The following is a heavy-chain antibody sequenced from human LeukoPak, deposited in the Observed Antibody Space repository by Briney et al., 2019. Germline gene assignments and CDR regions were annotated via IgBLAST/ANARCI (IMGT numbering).Heavy chain of an antibody. Sequence: SQTLSLTCAISGDSVSTTSAGWNWLRQSPSRGLEWLGRAYYNSNWYYNYAVSVKGRITINPDTSKNQFSLQLNSVTPEDTAVYYCAREDGGAGDPYYFDYWGQGTLVTVSS. J-gene: IGHJ4*02. CDR3: AREDGGAGDPYYFDY. D-gene: IGHD4-23*01. CDR1: GDSVSTTSAG. CDR2: AYYNSNWYY. V-gene: IGHV6-1*01.